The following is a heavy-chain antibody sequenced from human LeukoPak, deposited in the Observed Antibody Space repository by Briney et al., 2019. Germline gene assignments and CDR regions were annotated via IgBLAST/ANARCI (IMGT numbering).Heavy chain of an antibody. D-gene: IGHD2-2*01. CDR3: ARVMGVVPAATGWFDP. CDR2: INPNSGGT. Sequence: ASVKVSCKASGYTFTGYYMHWVRQAPGQGLEWMGWINPNSGGTNYAQKFQGRVTMTRDTSISTAYMELSRLRSDDTAVYYCARVMGVVPAATGWFDPWGQGTLVTVSS. V-gene: IGHV1-2*02. CDR1: GYTFTGYY. J-gene: IGHJ5*02.